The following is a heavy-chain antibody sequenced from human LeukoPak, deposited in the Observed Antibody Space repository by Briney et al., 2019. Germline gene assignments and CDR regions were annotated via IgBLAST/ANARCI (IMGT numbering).Heavy chain of an antibody. CDR3: ARDFHPGYSSGWYRSPWFDP. CDR2: ISYDGSNK. D-gene: IGHD6-19*01. J-gene: IGHJ5*02. Sequence: GGSLRLSCAASGFTFSSYAMHWVRQAPGKGLEWVAVISYDGSNKYYADSVKGRFTISRDNSKHTLYLQMNSLRAEDTAVYYCARDFHPGYSSGWYRSPWFDPWGQGTLVTVSS. V-gene: IGHV3-30-3*01. CDR1: GFTFSSYA.